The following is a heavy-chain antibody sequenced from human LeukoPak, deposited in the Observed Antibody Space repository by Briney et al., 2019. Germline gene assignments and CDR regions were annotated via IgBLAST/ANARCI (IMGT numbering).Heavy chain of an antibody. D-gene: IGHD4/OR15-4a*01. CDR2: IRYDGSSK. CDR3: AKSTPNYGDIRAPYMDV. V-gene: IGHV3-30*02. CDR1: GFTFSSYD. J-gene: IGHJ6*03. Sequence: PGGSLRLSCAASGFTFSSYDMHWVRQAPGKGLEWVAFIRYDGSSKYYADSVKGRFTISRDNSKNTLYLQMNSLRAEDTAVYYCAKSTPNYGDIRAPYMDVWGKGTTVTISS.